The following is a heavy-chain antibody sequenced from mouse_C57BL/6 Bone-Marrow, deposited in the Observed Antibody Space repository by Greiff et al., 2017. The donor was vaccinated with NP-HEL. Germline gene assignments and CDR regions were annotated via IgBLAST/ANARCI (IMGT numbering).Heavy chain of an antibody. V-gene: IGHV1-76*01. CDR1: GYTFTDYY. CDR3: ASSGTTVVAFDY. J-gene: IGHJ2*01. CDR2: IYPGSGNT. Sequence: QVQLQQSGAELVRPGASVKLSCKASGYTFTDYYINWVKQRPGQGLEWIARIYPGSGNTYYNEKFKGKATLTAEKSSSTAYMQLSSLTSEDSVVYFCASSGTTVVAFDYWGQGTTLTVSS. D-gene: IGHD1-1*01.